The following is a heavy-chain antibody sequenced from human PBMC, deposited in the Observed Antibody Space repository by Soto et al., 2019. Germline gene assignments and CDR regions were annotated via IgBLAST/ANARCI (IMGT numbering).Heavy chain of an antibody. Sequence: GGSLRLSCAASGFTFSSYWMSWVRQAPGKGLEWVANINRGGSQKYYVDSVKGRFTISRDNAKNSLYLQMNSLRAEDTAVYYCARIYCSTTSCYYDYWGQGTLVTVSS. D-gene: IGHD2-2*01. CDR2: INRGGSQK. J-gene: IGHJ4*02. V-gene: IGHV3-7*01. CDR1: GFTFSSYW. CDR3: ARIYCSTTSCYYDY.